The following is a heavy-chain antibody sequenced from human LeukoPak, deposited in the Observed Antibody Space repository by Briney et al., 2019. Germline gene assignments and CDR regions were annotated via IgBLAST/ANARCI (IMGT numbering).Heavy chain of an antibody. CDR2: ISAYNGNT. CDR1: GYTFTSYG. CDR3: ARDWRPRMNSLSLDV. V-gene: IGHV1-18*01. Sequence: VASVKVSCKASGYTFTSYGISWVRQAPGQGLEWMGWISAYNGNTNYAQKLQGRVTMTTDTSTSTAYMELRSLRSDDTAVYYCARDWRPRMNSLSLDVWGKGTTVTVSS. J-gene: IGHJ6*04. D-gene: IGHD4-23*01.